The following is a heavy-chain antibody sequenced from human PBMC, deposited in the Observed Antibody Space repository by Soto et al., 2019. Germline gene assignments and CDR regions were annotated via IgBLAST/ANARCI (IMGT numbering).Heavy chain of an antibody. Sequence: EVQLLESGGGLAQPGGSLRLSCAASGFKFDHHAMSWVRQAPGKGLEWVSGISASGGSKDHADSVKGRFTISRDDSKDTLYLQMDNLRADDTAIYYCAKDARSTSYYFDSWGQGILVTVSS. CDR2: ISASGGSK. D-gene: IGHD6-13*01. CDR3: AKDARSTSYYFDS. J-gene: IGHJ4*02. CDR1: GFKFDHHA. V-gene: IGHV3-23*01.